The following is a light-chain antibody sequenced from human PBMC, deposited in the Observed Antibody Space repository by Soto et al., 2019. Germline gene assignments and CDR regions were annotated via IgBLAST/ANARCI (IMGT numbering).Light chain of an antibody. J-gene: IGLJ2*01. V-gene: IGLV2-14*01. Sequence: QSALTQPASVSGSPGQSTTISCTGTSSDVGGYNYVSWYQQHPGKAPKLMIYEVNFRPSGVSNRFSGSKSANTASLTISGLQADDEADYYCSSYTTINTLIFGGGTKLTVL. CDR3: SSYTTINTLI. CDR2: EVN. CDR1: SSDVGGYNY.